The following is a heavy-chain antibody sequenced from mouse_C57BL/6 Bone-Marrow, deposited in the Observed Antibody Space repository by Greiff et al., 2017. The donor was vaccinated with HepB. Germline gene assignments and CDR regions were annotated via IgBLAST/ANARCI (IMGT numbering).Heavy chain of an antibody. Sequence: VMLVESGAELARPGASVKLSCKASGYTFTSYGISWVKQRTGQGLEWIGEIYPRSGNTYYNEKFKGKATLTADKSSSTAYMELRSLTSEDSAVYFCARGRHVTTVVATRFAYWGQGTLVTVSA. V-gene: IGHV1-81*01. J-gene: IGHJ3*01. CDR1: GYTFTSYG. D-gene: IGHD1-1*01. CDR3: ARGRHVTTVVATRFAY. CDR2: IYPRSGNT.